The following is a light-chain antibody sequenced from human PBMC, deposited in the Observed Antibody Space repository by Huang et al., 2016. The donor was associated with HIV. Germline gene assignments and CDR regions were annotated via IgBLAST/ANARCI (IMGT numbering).Light chain of an antibody. CDR1: QSVKKN. CDR3: QQYNNWPPYD. Sequence: DMVMTQSPGTLSVSPGERATLSCRASQSVKKNLAWYQQKPGQAPRRLISGVSTRDTGVPARVSGNGSETEFTLTITSVQSEDSAVYYCQQYNNWPPYDFGQGTKLEIK. J-gene: IGKJ2*01. V-gene: IGKV3-15*01. CDR2: GVS.